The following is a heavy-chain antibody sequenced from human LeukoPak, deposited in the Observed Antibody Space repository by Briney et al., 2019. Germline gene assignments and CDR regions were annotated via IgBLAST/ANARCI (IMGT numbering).Heavy chain of an antibody. Sequence: GSSVKVSCKASGGTFSSYAISWVRQAPGQGLEWMGRIIPILGIANYAQKLQGRVTITADKSTSTAYMELSSLRSEDTAVYYCARERNYYDSSGDRTFFDYWGQGTLVTVSS. CDR1: GGTFSSYA. J-gene: IGHJ4*02. CDR3: ARERNYYDSSGDRTFFDY. V-gene: IGHV1-69*04. CDR2: IIPILGIA. D-gene: IGHD3-22*01.